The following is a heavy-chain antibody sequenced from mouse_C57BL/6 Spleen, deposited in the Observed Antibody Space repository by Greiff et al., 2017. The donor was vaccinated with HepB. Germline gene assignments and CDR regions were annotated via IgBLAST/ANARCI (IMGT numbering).Heavy chain of an antibody. CDR1: GFTFSDYG. CDR2: ISSGSSTI. Sequence: EVMLVESGGGLVKPGGSLKLSCAASGFTFSDYGIHWVRQAPEKGLEWVAYISSGSSTIYYADTVKGRFTISRDNAKNTLFLQMTSLRSEDTAMYYCAREFTTVVAYYFDYWGQGTTLTVSS. V-gene: IGHV5-17*01. D-gene: IGHD1-1*01. CDR3: AREFTTVVAYYFDY. J-gene: IGHJ2*01.